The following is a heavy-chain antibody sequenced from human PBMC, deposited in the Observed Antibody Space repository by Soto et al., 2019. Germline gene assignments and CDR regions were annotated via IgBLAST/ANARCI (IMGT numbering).Heavy chain of an antibody. J-gene: IGHJ4*02. CDR1: GGTFSSSA. CDR3: ARADFDSSGYPGLLDY. CDR2: IIPIFGTT. D-gene: IGHD3-22*01. V-gene: IGHV1-69*18. Sequence: QVQLVQSGAEVKKPGSSVKVSCKASGGTFSSSAISWVRQAPGQGLEWMGRIIPIFGTTNYAQNFQGRVTITADESTSTAYMELSSLRSEDTAVYHCARADFDSSGYPGLLDYWGQGTLVTVSP.